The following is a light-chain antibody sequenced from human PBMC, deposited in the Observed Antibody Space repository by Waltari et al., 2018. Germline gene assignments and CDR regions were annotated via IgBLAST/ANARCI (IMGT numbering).Light chain of an antibody. CDR2: QDS. CDR3: QAWDSSKWV. J-gene: IGLJ2*01. CDR1: KLGAKY. V-gene: IGLV3-1*01. Sequence: SYELTQPPSVSVSPGQPASITCSGDKLGAKYACWYQQKPGQSPVLVIYQDSKRPSGIPERFSGSNSGNTATLTISGTQAMDEADYYCQAWDSSKWVFGGGTKLTVL.